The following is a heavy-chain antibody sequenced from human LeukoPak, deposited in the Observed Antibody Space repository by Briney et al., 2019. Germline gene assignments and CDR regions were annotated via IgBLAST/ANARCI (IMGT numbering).Heavy chain of an antibody. V-gene: IGHV3-9*01. CDR1: GFTFDNYA. J-gene: IGHJ4*02. Sequence: GGSLRLSCAASGFTFDNYARHWVRQAPGKGLEWLSIISWDSGYIGYADSVKGRFTISRDNAKKSLDLQMNSLRAEDTAFYYCAKVRGTYSSGYFVDYWGQGTLVTVSS. CDR3: AKVRGTYSSGYFVDY. CDR2: ISWDSGYI. D-gene: IGHD6-19*01.